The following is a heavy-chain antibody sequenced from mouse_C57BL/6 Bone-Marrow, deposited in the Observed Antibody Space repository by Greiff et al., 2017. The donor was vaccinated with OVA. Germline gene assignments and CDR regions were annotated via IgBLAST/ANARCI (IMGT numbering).Heavy chain of an antibody. D-gene: IGHD3-3*01. CDR2: IFPGSGST. V-gene: IGHV1-75*01. Sequence: QVQLKESGPELVKPGASVKISCKASGYTFTDYYINWVKQRPGQGLEWIGWIFPGSGSTYYNEKFKGKATLTVDQSSSTAYMLLSSLTSEDSAVYFCARRAYWYFDVWGTGTTVTVSS. CDR3: ARRAYWYFDV. CDR1: GYTFTDYY. J-gene: IGHJ1*03.